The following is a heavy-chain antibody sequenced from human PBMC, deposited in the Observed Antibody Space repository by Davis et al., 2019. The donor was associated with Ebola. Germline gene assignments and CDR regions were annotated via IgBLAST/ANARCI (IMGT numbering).Heavy chain of an antibody. Sequence: GGSLRLSCAASGFTVSNYYMNWVRQAPGKGLEWVSSISSSSNYKFYADSLRGRFTISRDNAKNSLYLQMNSLRAEDTAVYYCARRTYNYDSSGYYGPYYGMDVWGQGTTVTVSS. CDR1: GFTVSNYY. J-gene: IGHJ6*02. CDR2: ISSSSNYK. V-gene: IGHV3-21*01. D-gene: IGHD3-22*01. CDR3: ARRTYNYDSSGYYGPYYGMDV.